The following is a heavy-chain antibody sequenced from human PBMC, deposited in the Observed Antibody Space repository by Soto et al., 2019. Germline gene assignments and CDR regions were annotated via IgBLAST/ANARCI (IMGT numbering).Heavy chain of an antibody. D-gene: IGHD2-2*01. CDR3: ASNEMRELVGTVRADAFDI. CDR1: GGSISSSSYY. CDR2: IYYSGST. Sequence: QLQLQESGPGLVKPSETLSLTCTVSGGSISSSSYYWGWIRQPPGKGLEWIGSIYYSGSTYYNPSLKSRVTISVDTSKNQVSLKLSSVTAADTAVYYCASNEMRELVGTVRADAFDIWGQGTMVTVSS. J-gene: IGHJ3*02. V-gene: IGHV4-39*01.